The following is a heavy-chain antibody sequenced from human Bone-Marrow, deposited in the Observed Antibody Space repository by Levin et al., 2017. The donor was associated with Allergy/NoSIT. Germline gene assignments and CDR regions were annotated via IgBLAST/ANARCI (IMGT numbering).Heavy chain of an antibody. CDR2: INPTGGST. Sequence: GASVKVSCKASGYTFTSHYMHWVRQAPGQGLEWMGLINPTGGSTIYAQRFQGRVTMSRDTSTSTDYMELRSLRSDDTAAYFCSRDVSVDDVTWWLDTWGQGTLVTVSS. CDR3: SRDVSVDDVTWWLDT. D-gene: IGHD2-21*02. V-gene: IGHV1-46*01. CDR1: GYTFTSHY. J-gene: IGHJ5*02.